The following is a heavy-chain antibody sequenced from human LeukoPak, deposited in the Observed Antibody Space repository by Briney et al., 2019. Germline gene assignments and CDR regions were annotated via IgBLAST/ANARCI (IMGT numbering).Heavy chain of an antibody. D-gene: IGHD3-22*01. V-gene: IGHV1-2*02. J-gene: IGHJ5*02. CDR1: GYAFTGYY. Sequence: VASVKVSCKASGYAFTGYYMHWVRQAPGQGLEWMGWINPNSGGTNYAQKLQGRVTMTRDTSISTAYMELSRLRSDDTAVYYCARARTYYYDSSGYKVNWFDPWGQGTLVTVSS. CDR3: ARARTYYYDSSGYKVNWFDP. CDR2: INPNSGGT.